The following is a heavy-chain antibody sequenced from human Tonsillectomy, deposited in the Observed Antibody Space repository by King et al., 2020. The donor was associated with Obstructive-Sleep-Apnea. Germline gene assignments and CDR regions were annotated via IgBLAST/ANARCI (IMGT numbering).Heavy chain of an antibody. Sequence: VQLVEAGGGLVQPGGSLRLSCAASGFTFSRYDMHWVRQVTGKGLEWVSSIGTAGDTYYPGSVKGRFTISRENAKNSLYLQMNSLRAGDTAVYYCARAFFYCRGTSCYVLGCMDVWGQGTTVTVSS. J-gene: IGHJ6*02. CDR3: ARAFFYCRGTSCYVLGCMDV. V-gene: IGHV3-13*04. D-gene: IGHD2-2*01. CDR1: GFTFSRYD. CDR2: IGTAGDT.